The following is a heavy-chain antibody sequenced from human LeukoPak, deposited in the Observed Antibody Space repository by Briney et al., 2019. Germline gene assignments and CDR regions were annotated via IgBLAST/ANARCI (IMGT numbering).Heavy chain of an antibody. CDR2: INPNSGGT. CDR3: ARDRLIAAAGKGVNWFDP. D-gene: IGHD6-13*01. V-gene: IGHV1-2*02. CDR1: GYTFTGYY. Sequence: GASVTVSCTASGYTFTGYYMHWVRQAPGQGLEWMGWINPNSGGTNYAQKFQGRVTMTRDTSISTAYMELSRLRSDDTAVYYCARDRLIAAAGKGVNWFDPWGQGTLVTVSS. J-gene: IGHJ5*02.